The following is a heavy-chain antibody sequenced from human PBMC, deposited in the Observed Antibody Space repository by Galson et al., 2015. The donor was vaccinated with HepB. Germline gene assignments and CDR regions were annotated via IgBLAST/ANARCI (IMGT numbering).Heavy chain of an antibody. CDR3: ARGRRYYYMDV. Sequence: SETLSLTCTVSGGSISSFYWNWIRQPPGKGLEWIGYIYYSGSTNYNPSLKSRVTISVDTSKNQFSLKLSSVTAADTAVYYCARGRRYYYMDVWGKGTTVTVSS. J-gene: IGHJ6*03. CDR1: GGSISSFY. CDR2: IYYSGST. V-gene: IGHV4-59*01.